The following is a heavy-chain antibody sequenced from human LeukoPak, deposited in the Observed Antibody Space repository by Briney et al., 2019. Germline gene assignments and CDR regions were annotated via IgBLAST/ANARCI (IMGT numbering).Heavy chain of an antibody. CDR3: ARVGRSGYTADY. V-gene: IGHV3-48*04. Sequence: GGSLRLSCAASGFSFETYSIDWVRQAPGKGLAWLSYISSTSRNIYYADSVKGRFTISRDNAENSVYLQLTSLRADDTAVYCARVGRSGYTADYWGQGTLVTVSS. J-gene: IGHJ4*02. CDR1: GFSFETYS. CDR2: ISSTSRNI. D-gene: IGHD3-22*01.